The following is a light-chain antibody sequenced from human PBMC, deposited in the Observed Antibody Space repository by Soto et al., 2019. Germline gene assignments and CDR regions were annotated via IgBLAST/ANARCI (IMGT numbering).Light chain of an antibody. CDR1: QSVSSSY. CDR3: HQYGSSFTWT. V-gene: IGKV3-20*01. Sequence: EIGLPQSPGTLSLSPGERATLSCRASQSVSSSYLAWYQQKPGQAPRLLIYGASSRATGIPDRFSGSGSGSYFTLTISRLAPADFAVYACHQYGSSFTWTFGRGTKVDIK. J-gene: IGKJ1*01. CDR2: GAS.